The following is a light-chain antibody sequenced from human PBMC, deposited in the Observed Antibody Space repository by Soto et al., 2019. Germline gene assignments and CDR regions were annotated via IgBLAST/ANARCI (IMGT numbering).Light chain of an antibody. Sequence: IVLTQSPGTLSLSPGERATLSCRASQSVGSNYLAWYQQKPGQAPRILIFGASGRATGIPDRFSGSGSGTDFTLTISRLEPEDFATYYCQQFNSYPISFGQGTRLEIK. CDR3: QQFNSYPIS. J-gene: IGKJ5*01. V-gene: IGKV3-20*01. CDR2: GAS. CDR1: QSVGSNY.